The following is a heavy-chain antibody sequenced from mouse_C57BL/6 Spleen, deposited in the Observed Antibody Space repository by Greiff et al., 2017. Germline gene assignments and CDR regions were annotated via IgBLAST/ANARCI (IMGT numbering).Heavy chain of an antibody. CDR2: INPSSGYT. V-gene: IGHV1-7*01. J-gene: IGHJ4*01. Sequence: QVQLQQSGAELAKPGASVKLSCKASGYTFTSYWMHWVKQRPGQGLEWIGYINPSSGYTKYNQKFKDKATLTADKSSSTAYMQLSSLTYEDAAVYYWARWLTGHYFDMDDWGQGTSVTVSS. D-gene: IGHD4-1*01. CDR1: GYTFTSYW. CDR3: ARWLTGHYFDMDD.